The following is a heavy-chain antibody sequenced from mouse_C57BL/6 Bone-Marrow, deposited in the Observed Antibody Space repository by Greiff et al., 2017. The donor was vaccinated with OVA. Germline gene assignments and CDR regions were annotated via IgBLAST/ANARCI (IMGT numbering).Heavy chain of an antibody. J-gene: IGHJ4*01. CDR3: ARRGITTVVATGGYYYAMDY. CDR1: GYTFTSYG. CDR2: IYPRSGNT. Sequence: VQLQQSGAELARPGASVKLSCKASGYTFTSYGISWVKQRTGQGLEWIGEIYPRSGNTYYNEKFTGKATLTADKSSSTAYMELRSLTSEDSAVYFCARRGITTVVATGGYYYAMDYWGQGTSVTVSS. V-gene: IGHV1-81*01. D-gene: IGHD1-1*01.